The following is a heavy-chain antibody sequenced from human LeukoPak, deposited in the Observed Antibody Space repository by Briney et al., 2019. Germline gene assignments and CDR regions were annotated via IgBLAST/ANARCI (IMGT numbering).Heavy chain of an antibody. CDR1: GGSFSGYY. CDR2: INNSGST. D-gene: IGHD5-18*01. Sequence: PSETLSLTCAACGGSFSGYYWSWLRQPPGKGLEWGGEINNSGSTNYNPSLKSGVTLSADTPKTQFSLKLSSVTAADTAVYYCARGRYSYGYFGYWGQGTLVTVSS. J-gene: IGHJ4*02. V-gene: IGHV4-34*01. CDR3: ARGRYSYGYFGY.